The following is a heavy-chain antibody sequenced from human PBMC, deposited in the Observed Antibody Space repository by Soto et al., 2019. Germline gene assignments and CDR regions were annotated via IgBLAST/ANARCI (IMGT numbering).Heavy chain of an antibody. D-gene: IGHD3-3*01. CDR3: ARDNRPDDFWFHDY. CDR1: GFTFSSYG. Sequence: LRLSCAASGFTFSSYGMHWVRQAPGKGLEWVAVIWYDGGNKYYADSVKGRFTISRDNSKNTLYLQMNSLRAEDTAVYYCARDNRPDDFWFHDYWGQGTLVTVSS. CDR2: IWYDGGNK. J-gene: IGHJ4*02. V-gene: IGHV3-33*01.